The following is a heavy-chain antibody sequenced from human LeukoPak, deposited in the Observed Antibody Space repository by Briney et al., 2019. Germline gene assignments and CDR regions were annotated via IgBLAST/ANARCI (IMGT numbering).Heavy chain of an antibody. CDR2: ICYSGST. J-gene: IGHJ1*01. Sequence: SETLSLTCTVSGGSISSSSYYWGWIRQPPGKGLEWIGSICYSGSTYYNPSLKSRVTISVDTSKNQFSLKLSSVTAADTAVYYCARDSGSDWEEYFQHWGQGTLVTVSS. CDR1: GGSISSSSYY. CDR3: ARDSGSDWEEYFQH. D-gene: IGHD1-26*01. V-gene: IGHV4-39*07.